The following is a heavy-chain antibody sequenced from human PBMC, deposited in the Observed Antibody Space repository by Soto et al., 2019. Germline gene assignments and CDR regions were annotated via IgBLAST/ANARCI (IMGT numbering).Heavy chain of an antibody. V-gene: IGHV4-4*07. CDR2: IYTSGST. CDR3: ARDRFWGANYDSSGYYYYYYGMDV. Sequence: LSLTCTVSGGSISSYYWSWIRQPAGKGLEWIGRIYTSGSTNYNPSLKSRVTMSVDTSKNQFSLKLSSETAADTAVYYCARDRFWGANYDSSGYYYYYYGMDVWGQGTTVTVSS. D-gene: IGHD3-22*01. J-gene: IGHJ6*02. CDR1: GGSISSYY.